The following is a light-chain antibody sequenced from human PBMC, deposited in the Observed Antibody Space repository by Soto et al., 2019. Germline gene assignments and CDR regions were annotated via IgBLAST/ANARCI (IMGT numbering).Light chain of an antibody. CDR3: QQYGSSPNT. Sequence: EIVLTQSPGTLSLSPGERATLSCRASQSVSSSYLAWYQQKPGQAPRLLIYGASSRATGIPDRFSGSGSGTDFTLTISRLEPEDFAVYYCQQYGSSPNTFGGRTKV. V-gene: IGKV3-20*01. J-gene: IGKJ4*01. CDR1: QSVSSSY. CDR2: GAS.